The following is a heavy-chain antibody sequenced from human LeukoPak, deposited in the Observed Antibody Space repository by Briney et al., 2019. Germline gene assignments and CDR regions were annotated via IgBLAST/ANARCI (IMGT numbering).Heavy chain of an antibody. V-gene: IGHV3-21*01. CDR1: GFTFSSYS. CDR2: ISSSSSYI. J-gene: IGHJ3*02. Sequence: GGSLRFSCAASGFTFSSYSMNWVRQAPGKGLEWVSSISSSSSYIYYADSVKGRFTISRDNAKNSLYLQMNSLRAEDTAVYYCARVRTYYYGSGSYAFDIWGQGTMVTVSS. CDR3: ARVRTYYYGSGSYAFDI. D-gene: IGHD3-10*01.